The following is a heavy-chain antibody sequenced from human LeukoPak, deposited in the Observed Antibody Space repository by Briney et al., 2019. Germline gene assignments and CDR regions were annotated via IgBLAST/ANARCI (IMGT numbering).Heavy chain of an antibody. CDR1: GFTFSSYS. Sequence: PGGSLRLSCAASGFTFSSYSMNWVRQAPGKGLEWVSSISSSSSYIYYADSVKGRFTISRDNAKNSLYLQMNSLRAEDTAVYYCARGTTTTVTIWFDPWGQGTLVTVSS. V-gene: IGHV3-21*01. D-gene: IGHD4-17*01. CDR2: ISSSSSYI. CDR3: ARGTTTTVTIWFDP. J-gene: IGHJ5*02.